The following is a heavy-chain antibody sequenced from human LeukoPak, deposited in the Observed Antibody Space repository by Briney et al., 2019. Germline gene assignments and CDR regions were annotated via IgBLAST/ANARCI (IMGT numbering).Heavy chain of an antibody. Sequence: GGALRLSCAASGFTFSSYWMHWVRQAPGKGLVWVSRINTDGSSTNYADSVKGRFTISRDNAKNTLYLQMNSLRAEDTAVYYCATDRSSIAVRPHWGQGTLVTVSS. CDR3: ATDRSSIAVRPH. CDR2: INTDGSST. D-gene: IGHD6-6*01. CDR1: GFTFSSYW. J-gene: IGHJ4*02. V-gene: IGHV3-74*01.